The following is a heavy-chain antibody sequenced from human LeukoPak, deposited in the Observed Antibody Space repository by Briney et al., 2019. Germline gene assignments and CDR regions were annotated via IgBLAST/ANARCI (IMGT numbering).Heavy chain of an antibody. D-gene: IGHD1-26*01. CDR2: ISGSAGST. J-gene: IGHJ4*02. CDR1: GFAFSRYA. V-gene: IGHV3-23*01. CDR3: AKLVGVTRANYFDY. Sequence: PGGSLRLSCAASGFAFSRYAMNWVRQAPGKGLEWVSGISGSAGSTYYADSVKGRFTISRDNSKNTLYLQMNSLRAEDTAVYYCAKLVGVTRANYFDYWGQGTLVTVSS.